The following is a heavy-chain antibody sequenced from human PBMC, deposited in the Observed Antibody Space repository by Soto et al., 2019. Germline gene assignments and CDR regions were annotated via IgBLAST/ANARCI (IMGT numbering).Heavy chain of an antibody. CDR2: IKAGDTST. CDR3: ALPAEGVVHRFAY. Sequence: EVQLLESGGGLVQPGGSLRLSCVASGLTLSSFAMNWVRQVPGKGLEWVSVIKAGDTSTIYADSVKGRFTLSRDNSKNPVYLQMSSLRGEDTDVYYCALPAEGVVHRFAYWGQGTLVSVSS. CDR1: GLTLSSFA. J-gene: IGHJ4*02. V-gene: IGHV3-23*01. D-gene: IGHD3-10*01.